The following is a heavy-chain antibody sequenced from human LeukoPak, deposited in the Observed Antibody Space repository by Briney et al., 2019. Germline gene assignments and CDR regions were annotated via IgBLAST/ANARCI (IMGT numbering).Heavy chain of an antibody. V-gene: IGHV3-23*01. CDR3: AEELGTMLDAY. CDR1: APISGIPS. CDR2: ISSGSDSH. J-gene: IGHJ4*02. D-gene: IGHD3-10*02. Sequence: SGGPQTLFCAPSAPISGIPSTGWVRQAPGEGLEWVSAISSGSDSHLYAGSVTGRFTISRDISRNTVYLQMNSLRAEDTAVYYCAEELGTMLDAYWGQGPLVTVSS.